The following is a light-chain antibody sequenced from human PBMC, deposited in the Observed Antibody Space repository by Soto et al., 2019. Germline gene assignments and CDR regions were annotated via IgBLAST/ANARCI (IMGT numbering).Light chain of an antibody. V-gene: IGKV3-15*01. CDR3: QQLKSFPLN. CDR2: GAS. J-gene: IGKJ5*01. CDR1: QSVSSN. Sequence: EIVMTQSPATLSVSPGERATLSCRASQSVSSNLAWYQQKPGQAPRLLIYGASTRATGIPARFRGSGSGTDFTLSISSLEPEDFATYHCQQLKSFPLNFGQGTRLEIK.